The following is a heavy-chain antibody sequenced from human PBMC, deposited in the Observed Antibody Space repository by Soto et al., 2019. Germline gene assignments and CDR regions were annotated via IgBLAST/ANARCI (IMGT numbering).Heavy chain of an antibody. CDR1: GYTFTGYY. V-gene: IGHV1-2*04. D-gene: IGHD3-9*01. CDR3: AREDRRYFHYFDY. CDR2: INPNSGGT. J-gene: IGHJ4*02. Sequence: GASVKVSCKASGYTFTGYYMHWVRQAPGQGLEWMGWINPNSGGTNYAQKFQGWVTMTRDTSISTAYMELSRLRSDDTAVYYCAREDRRYFHYFDYWGQGTLVTVSS.